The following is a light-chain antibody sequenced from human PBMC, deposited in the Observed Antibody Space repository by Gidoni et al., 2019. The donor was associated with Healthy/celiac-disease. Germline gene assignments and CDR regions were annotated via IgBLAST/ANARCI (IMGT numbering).Light chain of an antibody. CDR1: QSINTN. CDR3: QLTYSAPQT. J-gene: IGKJ1*01. CDR2: AAS. V-gene: IGKV1-39*01. Sequence: DIQMTQSPSSLSASVGDRVTITCRASQSINTNLIWYQQKPGKAPKLLIYAASSLQSGVPSRFSGSGSGTDFTLTISSLQPEDSATYYCQLTYSAPQTFXXXTKVEIK.